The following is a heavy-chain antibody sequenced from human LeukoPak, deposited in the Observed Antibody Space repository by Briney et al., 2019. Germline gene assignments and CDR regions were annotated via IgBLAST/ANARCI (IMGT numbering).Heavy chain of an antibody. CDR1: GFTFSSYS. CDR3: ARVGTIYYYGMDV. Sequence: PGGSLRLSCAASGFTFSSYSMNWVRQAPGKGLEWVSSISSSSSSIYYADSVKGRFTISRDNSKNTLYLQMNSLRAEDTAVYYCARVGTIYYYGMDVWGQGTTVTVSS. V-gene: IGHV3-21*01. J-gene: IGHJ6*02. CDR2: ISSSSSSI.